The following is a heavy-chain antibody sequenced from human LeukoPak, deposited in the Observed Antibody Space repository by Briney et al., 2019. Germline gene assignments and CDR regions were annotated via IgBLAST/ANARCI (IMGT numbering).Heavy chain of an antibody. J-gene: IGHJ5*02. V-gene: IGHV1-69*13. CDR2: IIPIFGTA. CDR1: GGTFSSYA. D-gene: IGHD1-14*01. Sequence: SVKVSCKASGGTFSSYAISWVRQAPGQGLEWMGGIIPIFGTANYAQKFQGRVTITADESTSTAYMELSSPRSDDTALYYCVRHNSIADRGWWFDPCGQGTVVTVSS. CDR3: VRHNSIADRGWWFDP.